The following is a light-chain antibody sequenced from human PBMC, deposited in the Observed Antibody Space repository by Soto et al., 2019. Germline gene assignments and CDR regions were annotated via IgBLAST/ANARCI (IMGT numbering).Light chain of an antibody. CDR1: QTINSD. J-gene: IGKJ4*01. V-gene: IGKV3-15*01. Sequence: EIVMTQSPVGLSVSPGERATLSCRASQTINSDLAWYQQKPGQAPRLLIYGASTRATDIPARFSGSGFGTEFSLTISSLQSEDFAVYFCRQYKLWPLTFGGGTKVEIK. CDR2: GAS. CDR3: RQYKLWPLT.